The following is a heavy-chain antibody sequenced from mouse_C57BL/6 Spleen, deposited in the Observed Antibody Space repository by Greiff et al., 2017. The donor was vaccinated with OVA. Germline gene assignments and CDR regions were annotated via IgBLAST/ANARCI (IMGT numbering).Heavy chain of an antibody. Sequence: EVKLMESEGGLVQPGSSMKLSCTASGFTFSDYYMAWVRQVPEKGLEWVANINYDGSSTYYLDSLKSRFIISRGNAKNILYLQMSSLKSEDTATYYCAREVTTWDYFDYWGQGTTLTVSS. V-gene: IGHV5-16*01. J-gene: IGHJ2*01. D-gene: IGHD2-2*01. CDR3: AREVTTWDYFDY. CDR1: GFTFSDYY. CDR2: INYDGSST.